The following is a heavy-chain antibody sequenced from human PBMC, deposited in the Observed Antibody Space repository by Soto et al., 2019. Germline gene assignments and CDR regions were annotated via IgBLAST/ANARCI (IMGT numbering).Heavy chain of an antibody. CDR1: GGSISSSSYY. V-gene: IGHV4-39*01. D-gene: IGHD3-16*01. Sequence: PSETLSLTCTVSGGSISSSSYYWGWIRQPPGKGLEWIGSIYYSGSTYYNPSLKSRVTISVDTSKNQFSLKLSSVTAADTAVYYCARRMGPTKGFDYWGQGTLVTVSS. J-gene: IGHJ4*02. CDR2: IYYSGST. CDR3: ARRMGPTKGFDY.